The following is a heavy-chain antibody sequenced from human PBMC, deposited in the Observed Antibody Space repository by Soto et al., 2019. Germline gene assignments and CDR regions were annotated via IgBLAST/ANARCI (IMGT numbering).Heavy chain of an antibody. Sequence: PGGSLRLSCAASGFTFSSYSMNWVRQAPGKGLEWVSSISSSSSYIYYADSVKGRFTISRDNAKNSLYLQMNSLRAEDTAVYYCARDTDIVLVPAAGSLYGMDVWGQGTTVTVSS. CDR3: ARDTDIVLVPAAGSLYGMDV. V-gene: IGHV3-21*01. D-gene: IGHD2-2*01. J-gene: IGHJ6*02. CDR2: ISSSSSYI. CDR1: GFTFSSYS.